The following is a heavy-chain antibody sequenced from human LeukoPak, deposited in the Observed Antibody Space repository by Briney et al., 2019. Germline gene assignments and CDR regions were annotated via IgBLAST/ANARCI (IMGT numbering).Heavy chain of an antibody. CDR2: INIDGTTT. Sequence: GGSLRLSCAASGFTFSRSWMHWVRQGPGKGLMWVSRINIDGTTTDYADPVEGRFTISRDDAKNTLYLQMNSLTVEDTAVYYCVKSMGVNDNWGQGTLVTVSS. CDR3: VKSMGVNDN. J-gene: IGHJ4*02. D-gene: IGHD1-26*01. CDR1: GFTFSRSW. V-gene: IGHV3-74*01.